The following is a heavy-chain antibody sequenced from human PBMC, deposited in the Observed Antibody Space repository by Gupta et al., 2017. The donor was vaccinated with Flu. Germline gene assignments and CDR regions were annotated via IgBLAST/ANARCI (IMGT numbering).Heavy chain of an antibody. Sequence: GQLVESGGALARPGGSLRLSCAVSGFTVDKSYISWVRQSPGKGLEWVSVIYSDGRTYYRDSAKGRFTISRHSSTNTLDLQMDSLRPEDTAVYYWTRDVCPYGRGGDCYSNRWGQGTRVTVSS. CDR2: IYSDGRT. CDR3: TRDVCPYGRGGDCYSNR. D-gene: IGHD2-21*02. V-gene: IGHV3-53*04. J-gene: IGHJ4*02. CDR1: GFTVDKSY.